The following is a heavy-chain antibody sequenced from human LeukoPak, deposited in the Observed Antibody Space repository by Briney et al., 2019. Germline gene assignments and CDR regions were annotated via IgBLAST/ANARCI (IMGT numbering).Heavy chain of an antibody. J-gene: IGHJ2*01. V-gene: IGHV4-31*03. CDR2: IYDSGST. CDR1: GGSISSGGYY. Sequence: SQTLSLTCTDSGGSISSGGYYWSWIRQHPGKGLEWIGYIYDSGSTYHNPSLKNRVTISEDTSKNQFSLKLSSVTAADTAVYYCARCRLIAADGTWYFHLWGRGTLVTVSS. D-gene: IGHD6-13*01. CDR3: ARCRLIAADGTWYFHL.